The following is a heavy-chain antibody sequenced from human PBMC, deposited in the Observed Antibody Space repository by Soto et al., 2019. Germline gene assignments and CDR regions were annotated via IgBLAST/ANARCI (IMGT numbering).Heavy chain of an antibody. Sequence: ASLKVSCKASGFPFSNSGIAWVRQAPGQGLEWMGWINIYNGKTNYAQTLQDRVTLTTDTSTDTAYMELRSLRSDDTAVYYCARVPNCDSSGCYSYFDLWGQGALVTVSS. CDR2: INIYNGKT. V-gene: IGHV1-18*01. D-gene: IGHD3-22*01. J-gene: IGHJ4*02. CDR3: ARVPNCDSSGCYSYFDL. CDR1: GFPFSNSG.